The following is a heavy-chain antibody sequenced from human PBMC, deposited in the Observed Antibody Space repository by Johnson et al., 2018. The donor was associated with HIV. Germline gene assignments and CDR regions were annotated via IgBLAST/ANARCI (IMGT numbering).Heavy chain of an antibody. D-gene: IGHD6-19*01. CDR2: ISGRGGST. J-gene: IGHJ3*02. Sequence: VPPVEAGGDSVQPGGSLRLSCAAPGFIVSTNYMNSVPQAPATRLGSVSAISGRGGSTYYADSVTGRFTISRDNSKNTLYLQMNSPRAEDTAVYYCAKDPPYSSGWPTDAFDIWGQGTMVTVSS. CDR1: GFIVSTNY. CDR3: AKDPPYSSGWPTDAFDI. V-gene: IGHV3-23*04.